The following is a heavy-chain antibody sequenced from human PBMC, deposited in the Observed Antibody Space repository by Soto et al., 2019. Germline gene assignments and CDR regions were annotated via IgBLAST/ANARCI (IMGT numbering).Heavy chain of an antibody. D-gene: IGHD5-18*01. CDR3: AKDGYSYGHTRTADFDY. J-gene: IGHJ4*02. V-gene: IGHV3-30*18. CDR2: ISYDGSNK. CDR1: GFTFSSYG. Sequence: GGSLRLSCAASGFTFSSYGMHWVRQAPGKGLEWVAVISYDGSNKYYADSVKGRFTISRDNSKNTLYLQMNSLRAEDMAVYYCAKDGYSYGHTRTADFDYWGQGTLVTVS.